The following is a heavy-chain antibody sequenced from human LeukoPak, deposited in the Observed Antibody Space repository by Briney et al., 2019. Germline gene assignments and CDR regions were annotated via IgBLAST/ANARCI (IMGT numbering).Heavy chain of an antibody. V-gene: IGHV4-39*01. D-gene: IGHD6-13*01. CDR3: ARKHAHYSSSWGD. CDR2: IYYSGST. Sequence: SETLSLTCTVSGGSISSYYWGWIRQPPGKGLEWIGSIYYSGSTYYNPSLKSRVTISVDTSKNQFSLKLSSVTAADTAVYYCARKHAHYSSSWGDWGQGTLVTVSS. J-gene: IGHJ4*02. CDR1: GGSISSYY.